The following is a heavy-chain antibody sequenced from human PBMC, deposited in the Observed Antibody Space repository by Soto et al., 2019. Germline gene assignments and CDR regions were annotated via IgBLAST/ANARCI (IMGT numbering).Heavy chain of an antibody. CDR3: AKTGTAVDVFDF. V-gene: IGHV3-23*01. CDR2: ISGSGGST. CDR1: GFTFSSYA. Sequence: GSLRLSCAASGFTFSSYAMSWVRQAPGKGLEWVSAISGSGGSTYYADSVKGRFTISRDNSKNTLYLQMNSLRAEDTAVCYCAKTGTAVDVFDFWGQGTMVPVSS. J-gene: IGHJ3*01.